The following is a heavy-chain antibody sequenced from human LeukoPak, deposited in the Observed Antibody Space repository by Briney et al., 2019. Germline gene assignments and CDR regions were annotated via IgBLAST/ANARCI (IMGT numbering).Heavy chain of an antibody. J-gene: IGHJ6*02. D-gene: IGHD3-22*01. CDR1: GFTFSGHD. CDR2: IGTGGDT. CDR3: ARGPRYGSSGYPNYGMDV. V-gene: IGHV3-13*01. Sequence: GGSLRLSWAGSGFTFSGHDMHWVRQATGKGLEWVAAIGTGGDTYHLDSVKGRFTISRENAKDSLYLQMNSLRVGDTAVYFCARGPRYGSSGYPNYGMDVWGQGTTVTVSS.